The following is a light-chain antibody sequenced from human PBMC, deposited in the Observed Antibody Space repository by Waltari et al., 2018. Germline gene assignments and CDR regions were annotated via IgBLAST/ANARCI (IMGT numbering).Light chain of an antibody. V-gene: IGKV2-28*01. Sequence: DIVVTQSPLSLPVTPGEPASISCRSSQSLPHRNRNNYLDWYLQKPGQSPQLLIYLGSNRASGVPDRFSGSGSGTDFTLRISRVEADDVGVYYCMQSLQTLWTFGQGTKVEIK. CDR1: QSLPHRNRNNY. J-gene: IGKJ1*01. CDR2: LGS. CDR3: MQSLQTLWT.